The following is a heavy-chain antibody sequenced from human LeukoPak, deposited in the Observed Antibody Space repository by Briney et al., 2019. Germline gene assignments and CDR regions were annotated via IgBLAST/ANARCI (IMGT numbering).Heavy chain of an antibody. CDR3: AREYSNSSASSRYFDY. CDR1: GGSINTYF. Sequence: TSETLSLTCTVSGGSINTYFWSWIRQPAGKGLERIGRIYAGGNTNYSPSLKSRVTMSIDTSKNQFSLELSSVTAADTAVYSCAREYSNSSASSRYFDYWGQGTLVTVSS. D-gene: IGHD6-6*01. CDR2: IYAGGNT. J-gene: IGHJ4*02. V-gene: IGHV4-4*07.